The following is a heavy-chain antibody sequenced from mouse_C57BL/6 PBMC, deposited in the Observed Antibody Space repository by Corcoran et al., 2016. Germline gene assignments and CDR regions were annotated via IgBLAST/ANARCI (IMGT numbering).Heavy chain of an antibody. J-gene: IGHJ3*01. CDR3: ARKVLGAWFAY. D-gene: IGHD3-3*01. CDR1: GYTFTDYY. Sequence: EVQLQQSGPELVKPGASVKISGKASGYTFTDYYMNWVKQSHGKSLEWIGDINPNNGGTSYNQKFKGKATLTVDKSSSTAYMELRSLTSEDSAVYYCARKVLGAWFAYWGQGTLVTVSA. CDR2: INPNNGGT. V-gene: IGHV1-26*01.